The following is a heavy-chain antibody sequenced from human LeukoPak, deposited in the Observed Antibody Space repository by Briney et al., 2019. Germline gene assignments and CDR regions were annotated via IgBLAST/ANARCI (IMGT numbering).Heavy chain of an antibody. CDR2: IYSGGST. Sequence: GGSLRLSCAASGFTVSSNYMSWVRQAPGKGLEWVSVIYSGGSTYYADSVEGRFTISRDNSKNTLYLQMNSLRAEDTAVYYCARGLGYCSGGSCLYGRFDYWGQGTLVTVSS. CDR1: GFTVSSNY. CDR3: ARGLGYCSGGSCLYGRFDY. J-gene: IGHJ4*02. V-gene: IGHV3-66*01. D-gene: IGHD2-15*01.